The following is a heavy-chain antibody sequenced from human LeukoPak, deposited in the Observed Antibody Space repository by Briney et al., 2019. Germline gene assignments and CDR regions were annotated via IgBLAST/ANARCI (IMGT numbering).Heavy chain of an antibody. Sequence: AAVKVSCKASEYTFTGYYMHWVRQAPGQGLEWMGWINPNSGGTNYAQKFQGRVTMTRDTSISTAYMELSRLRSDDTAAYYCARAQGGCSGGSCYLGWFDPWGQGTLVTVSS. CDR3: ARAQGGCSGGSCYLGWFDP. J-gene: IGHJ5*02. V-gene: IGHV1-2*02. D-gene: IGHD2-15*01. CDR1: EYTFTGYY. CDR2: INPNSGGT.